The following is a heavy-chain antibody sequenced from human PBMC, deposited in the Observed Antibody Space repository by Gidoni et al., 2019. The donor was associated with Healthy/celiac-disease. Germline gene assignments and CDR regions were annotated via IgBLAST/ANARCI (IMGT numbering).Heavy chain of an antibody. J-gene: IGHJ3*02. V-gene: IGHV4-59*01. Sequence: QVQLQESGPGLVTPSETLSLTCTVSGGSISSYYWSWIRQPPGKGLEWIGYIYYSGSTNYNPSLKSRVTISVDTSKNQFSLKLSSVTAADTAVYYCAREGKSPGAFDIWGQGTMVTVSS. CDR1: GGSISSYY. CDR3: AREGKSPGAFDI. CDR2: IYYSGST.